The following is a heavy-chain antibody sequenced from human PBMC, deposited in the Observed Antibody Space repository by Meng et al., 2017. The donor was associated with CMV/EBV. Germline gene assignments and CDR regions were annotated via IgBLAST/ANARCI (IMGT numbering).Heavy chain of an antibody. D-gene: IGHD4-23*01. J-gene: IGHJ4*02. Sequence: GESLKISCAASGFTFSSYAMHWVRQAPGKGLEWVAVISYDGSNKYYADSVKGRFTISRDNSKNTLYLQMNSLRAEDTAVYYCARDSRRGNSDPELYYWGQGTLVTVSS. CDR1: GFTFSSYA. CDR2: ISYDGSNK. CDR3: ARDSRRGNSDPELYY. V-gene: IGHV3-30*04.